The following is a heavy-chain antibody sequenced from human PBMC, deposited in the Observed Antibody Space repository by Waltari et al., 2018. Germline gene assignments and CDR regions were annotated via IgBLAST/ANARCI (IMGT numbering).Heavy chain of an antibody. J-gene: IGHJ2*01. V-gene: IGHV4-39*01. Sequence: QLQLQESGPGLVKPSETLSLTCTVSGGSTSIRRYYWGWLRQPPGKGLEWIGSIYYSGSTYYNPSLKSRVTISVDTSKNQFSLKLSSVTAADTAVYYCARHAFSSVLYWYFDLWGRGTLVTVSS. D-gene: IGHD3-10*01. CDR1: GGSTSIRRYY. CDR3: ARHAFSSVLYWYFDL. CDR2: IYYSGST.